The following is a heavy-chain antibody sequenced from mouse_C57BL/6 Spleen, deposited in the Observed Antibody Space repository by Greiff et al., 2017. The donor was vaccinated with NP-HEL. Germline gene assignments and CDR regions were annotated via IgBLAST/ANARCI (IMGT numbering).Heavy chain of an antibody. CDR3: AIYDYDGVFAY. V-gene: IGHV1-47*01. CDR2: FHPYNDDT. Sequence: VQRVESGAELVKPGASVKMSCKASGYTFTTYPIEWMKQNHGKSLEWIGNFHPYNDDTKYNEKFKGKATLTVEKSSSTVYLELSRLTSDDSAVYYCAIYDYDGVFAYWGQGTLVTVSA. CDR1: GYTFTTYP. D-gene: IGHD2-4*01. J-gene: IGHJ3*01.